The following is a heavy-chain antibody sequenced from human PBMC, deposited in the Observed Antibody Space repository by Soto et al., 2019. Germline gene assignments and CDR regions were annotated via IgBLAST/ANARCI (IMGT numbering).Heavy chain of an antibody. Sequence: EVQLVQSGAEVKKPGESLKISCKGFGYTYPSYWIGWVRQMPGKGLEWMGIIYPEDSDTRYSPSFQGQVTISADKSISTADLQWSSLTASDTAMYYCARRILLWSVRDAFDIWGQGTMVTVSS. CDR1: GYTYPSYW. J-gene: IGHJ3*02. CDR2: IYPEDSDT. CDR3: ARRILLWSVRDAFDI. V-gene: IGHV5-51*03. D-gene: IGHD3-10*01.